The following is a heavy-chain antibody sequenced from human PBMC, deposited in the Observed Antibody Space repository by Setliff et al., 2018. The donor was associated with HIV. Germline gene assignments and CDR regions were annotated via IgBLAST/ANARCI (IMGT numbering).Heavy chain of an antibody. Sequence: GGSLRLSCAASGFTFSSYSMNWVRQAPGKGLEWVSSISSSSSYMYYADSVKGQFTISRDNSKNTLYLQMNSLRAEDTAVYYCAKDHATSSWFTALLDYWGQGALVTVSS. CDR1: GFTFSSYS. CDR3: AKDHATSSWFTALLDY. D-gene: IGHD6-13*01. CDR2: ISSSSSYM. V-gene: IGHV3-21*04. J-gene: IGHJ4*02.